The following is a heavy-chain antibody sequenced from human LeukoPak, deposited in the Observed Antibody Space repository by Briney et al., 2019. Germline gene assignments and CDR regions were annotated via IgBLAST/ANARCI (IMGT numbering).Heavy chain of an antibody. CDR3: ARGDRDGYNF. CDR2: IIPIFGTA. Sequence: GASVKVSCKAAGGTFSSYAISWVRQAPGQGLEWMGGIIPIFGTANYAQKFQGRVTITADKSTSTAYMELSSLRSENTAVYYCARGDRDGYNFWGQGTLVTVSS. V-gene: IGHV1-69*06. CDR1: GGTFSSYA. J-gene: IGHJ4*02. D-gene: IGHD5-24*01.